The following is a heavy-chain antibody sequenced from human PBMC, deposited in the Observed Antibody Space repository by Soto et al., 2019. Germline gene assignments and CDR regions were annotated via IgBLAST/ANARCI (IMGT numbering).Heavy chain of an antibody. J-gene: IGHJ4*02. V-gene: IGHV4-4*02. CDR3: ASRLYGPDDY. CDR2: IYHSGST. Sequence: QVQLQESGPGLVKPSGTLSLTCAVSGGSISSSNWWSWVRQPPGKGLEWIGEIYHSGSTNYNPSLKXXVXTXXHKSKYQCSLQLSSVTAADTAVYYCASRLYGPDDYWGQGTLVTVSS. D-gene: IGHD4-17*01. CDR1: GGSISSSNW.